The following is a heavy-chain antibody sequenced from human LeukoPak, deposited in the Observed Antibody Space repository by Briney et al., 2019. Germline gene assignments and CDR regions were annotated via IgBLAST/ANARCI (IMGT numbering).Heavy chain of an antibody. CDR2: ISWNGGSI. J-gene: IGHJ4*02. V-gene: IGHV3-9*01. CDR1: GFTFDDYA. CDR3: AKARYYADAFDY. D-gene: IGHD3-16*01. Sequence: GGSLRLSCAASGFTFDDYAMHWVRQAPGQGLEWVSGISWNGGSIGYADSVKGRFTISRDNAKNSLYLQMNSLIAEDTALYYCAKARYYADAFDYWGQGTLVTVSS.